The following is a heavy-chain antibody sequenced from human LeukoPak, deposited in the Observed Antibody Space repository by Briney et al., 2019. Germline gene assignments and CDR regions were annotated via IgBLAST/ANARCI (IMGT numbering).Heavy chain of an antibody. V-gene: IGHV3-74*01. CDR3: ARGGSYSSGAFDF. D-gene: IGHD1-26*01. Sequence: GGSPRLSCAASGFAFSSYWMHWVRQAPGKGLVWVSRINSDGSSTSFADSVKGRFTISRDNAKNTLYLQMNSLRAEDTAVYYCARGGSYSSGAFDFWGQGTMVTVSS. CDR2: INSDGSST. CDR1: GFAFSSYW. J-gene: IGHJ3*01.